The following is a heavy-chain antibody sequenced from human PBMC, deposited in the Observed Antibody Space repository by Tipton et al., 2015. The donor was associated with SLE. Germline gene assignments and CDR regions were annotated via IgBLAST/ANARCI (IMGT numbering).Heavy chain of an antibody. J-gene: IGHJ4*02. CDR1: GFTFSSYS. CDR3: ARGPYFDY. Sequence: SLRLSCAASGFTFSSYSMNWVRQAPGKGLEWVSYISSSSSTIYYADSVKGRFTISRDNAKNSLYLQMNSLRAEDTAVYYCARGPYFDYWGQGTLVTVSS. V-gene: IGHV3-48*01. CDR2: ISSSSSTI.